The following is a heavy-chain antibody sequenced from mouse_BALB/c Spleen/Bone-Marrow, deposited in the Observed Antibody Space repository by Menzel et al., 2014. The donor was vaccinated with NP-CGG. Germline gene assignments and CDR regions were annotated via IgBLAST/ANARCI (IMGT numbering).Heavy chain of an antibody. CDR1: GYTFTRYT. CDR3: TIRYYAMDY. D-gene: IGHD1-1*01. Sequence: QVQLKQSGAELARPGASVKMSCQASGYTFTRYTMHWEKKRPGQGLEWIGYIIPNSGYSNYNQKFKDKATLTADKSSSTAYMQLSILTSEDSAVYYCTIRYYAMDYWGQGTSVTVSS. CDR2: IIPNSGYS. V-gene: IGHV1-4*01. J-gene: IGHJ4*01.